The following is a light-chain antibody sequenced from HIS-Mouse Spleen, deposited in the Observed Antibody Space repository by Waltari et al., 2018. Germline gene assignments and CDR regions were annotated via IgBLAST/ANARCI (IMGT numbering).Light chain of an antibody. CDR3: QSYDSSLSGWV. CDR2: GNS. J-gene: IGLJ3*02. Sequence: QSVLTQPPSVSGPPGQSVTISCPGSSSNIGAGYDVHWYQQLPGTAPKLLIYGNSNRPSGVPDRFSGSKSGTSASLAITGLQAEDEADYYCQSYDSSLSGWVFGGGTKLTVL. CDR1: SSNIGAGYD. V-gene: IGLV1-40*01.